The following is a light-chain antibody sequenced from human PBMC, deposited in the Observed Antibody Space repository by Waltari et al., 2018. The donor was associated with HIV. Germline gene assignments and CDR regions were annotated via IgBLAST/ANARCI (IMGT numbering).Light chain of an antibody. CDR3: ASWDDSLTGHVN. Sequence: SVLTQPPSASGTPGQTITISCSGTNFNIGTNFVFWYQQVPGTAPQLLIHKNDQRPSGVPDRFSGSKSGTSATLAITGLRSEDEADYYCASWDDSLTGHVNFGGGTKLTVL. J-gene: IGLJ2*01. CDR2: KND. CDR1: NFNIGTNF. V-gene: IGLV1-47*01.